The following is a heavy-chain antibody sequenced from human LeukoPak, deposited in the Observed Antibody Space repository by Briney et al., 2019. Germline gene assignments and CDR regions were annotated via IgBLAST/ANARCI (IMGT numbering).Heavy chain of an antibody. D-gene: IGHD3-3*01. CDR1: GYTFTSYG. V-gene: IGHV1-18*01. CDR2: ISAYNGNT. Sequence: ASVKVSCKASGYTFTSYGISWVRQAPGQGLEWMGWISAYNGNTNYAQKLQGRVTMTTDTSTSTAYMELRSLRSDDTAVYYCARDRESTYYDFWSGYFTVQTYYDYMDVWGKGTTVTVSS. J-gene: IGHJ6*03. CDR3: ARDRESTYYDFWSGYFTVQTYYDYMDV.